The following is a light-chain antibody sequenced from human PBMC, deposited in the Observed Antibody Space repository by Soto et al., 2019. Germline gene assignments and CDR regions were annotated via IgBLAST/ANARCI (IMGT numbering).Light chain of an antibody. V-gene: IGKV1-12*01. Sequence: DIQMTQSPSSVSASIGDRVTITCRASQHISTWLVWYQQKAGKAPQLLIYAASSLQSGVPSRFSGSGSGTDFTLTISSLQPDDSATYYCLQANTFPFTFGQGTRLEI. J-gene: IGKJ2*01. CDR1: QHISTW. CDR2: AAS. CDR3: LQANTFPFT.